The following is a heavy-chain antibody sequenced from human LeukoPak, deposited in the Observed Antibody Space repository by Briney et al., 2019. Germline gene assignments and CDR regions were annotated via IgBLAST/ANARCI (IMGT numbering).Heavy chain of an antibody. CDR1: GYIFTGYY. CDR3: ARVQRGASHTTCTAGSCNTIYYYHYMDV. CDR2: INPNGGAT. Sequence: GASVKVSCKASGYIFTGYYLFWVRQAPGQGLEWMGWINPNGGATRYAQKFQGRVTLTRDTSIRTTYMELSSLTSDDTAVYYCARVQRGASHTTCTAGSCNTIYYYHYMDVWGDGTAVTVAS. J-gene: IGHJ6*03. D-gene: IGHD2-15*01. V-gene: IGHV1-2*02.